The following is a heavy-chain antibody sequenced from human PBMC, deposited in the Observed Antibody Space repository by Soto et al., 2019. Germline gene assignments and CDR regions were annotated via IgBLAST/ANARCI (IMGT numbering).Heavy chain of an antibody. CDR2: VSGSGETT. CDR1: GLTFGTFA. V-gene: IGHV3-23*01. CDR3: ASSIADDPLAF. J-gene: IGHJ3*01. Sequence: GGSLRLSWAASGLTFGTFAMTWARQAPGKGLEWVSSVSGSGETTYYADSVKGRFTISRDNSKNTLWLQMNSLRAEDTAVYYCASSIADDPLAFWGQGSMVTVS. D-gene: IGHD2-21*01.